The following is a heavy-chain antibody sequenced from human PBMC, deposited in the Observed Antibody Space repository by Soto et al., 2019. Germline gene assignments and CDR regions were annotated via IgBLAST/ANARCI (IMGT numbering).Heavy chain of an antibody. CDR1: GFTVSSNY. CDR3: ARGWAAAPDYYYYGMDV. V-gene: IGHV3-53*01. D-gene: IGHD6-13*01. CDR2: IYSGGST. J-gene: IGHJ6*02. Sequence: GSLRLSCAASGFTVSSNYMSWVRQAPGKGLEWVSVIYSGGSTYYADSVKGRFTISRDNSKNTLYLQMNSLRAEDTAVYYCARGWAAAPDYYYYGMDVWGQGTTVTVSS.